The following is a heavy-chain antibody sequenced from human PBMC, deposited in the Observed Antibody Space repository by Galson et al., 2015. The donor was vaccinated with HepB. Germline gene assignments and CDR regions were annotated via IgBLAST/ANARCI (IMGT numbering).Heavy chain of an antibody. CDR1: GFTFSSQS. Sequence: LRLSCAASGFTFSSQSMNWVRQAPGKGLEWISYISSSSSTIYYADSVKGRFIISRDNARMSLFLQMNSLRAEDTAVYYCTRGGPWFGERTEYFQNWGRGTLVTVSS. CDR2: ISSSSSTI. J-gene: IGHJ1*01. V-gene: IGHV3-48*04. D-gene: IGHD3-10*01. CDR3: TRGGPWFGERTEYFQN.